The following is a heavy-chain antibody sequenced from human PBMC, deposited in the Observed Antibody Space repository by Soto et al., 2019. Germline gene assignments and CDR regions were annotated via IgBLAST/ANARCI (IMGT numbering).Heavy chain of an antibody. CDR3: ARGGEALVVVPPDY. CDR1: GFTFSSYS. V-gene: IGHV3-21*01. CDR2: ISSSSSYI. D-gene: IGHD2-2*01. Sequence: GGSLRLSCAASGFTFSSYSMNWVRQAPGKGLEWVSSISSSSSYIYYADLVKGLFTISRDNAKNLLYLQMNSLRAEDTVLYYCARGGEALVVVPPDYWGQGTLVTVSS. J-gene: IGHJ4*02.